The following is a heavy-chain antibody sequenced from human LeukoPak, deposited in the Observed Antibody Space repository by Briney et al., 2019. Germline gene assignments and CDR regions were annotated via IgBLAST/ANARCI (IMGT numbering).Heavy chain of an antibody. CDR1: GYSINNYW. V-gene: IGHV5-51*01. D-gene: IGHD2-15*01. Sequence: GESLKISCKGSGYSINNYWIGWVRQMPGKGLEWMGIIYPADSDIRYSPSFQGQVTITADKSISTAYLQWSSLKASDTAMYYCARQEYCSGGSCYTWFDPWGQGTLVIVSS. CDR2: IYPADSDI. J-gene: IGHJ5*02. CDR3: ARQEYCSGGSCYTWFDP.